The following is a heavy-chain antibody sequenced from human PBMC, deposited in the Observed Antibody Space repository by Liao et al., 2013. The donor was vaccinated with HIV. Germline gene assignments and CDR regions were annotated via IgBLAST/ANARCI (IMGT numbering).Heavy chain of an antibody. V-gene: IGHV4-59*01. CDR3: ARERDDFWSGYGGFDY. CDR2: IYYSGNT. J-gene: IGHJ4*02. Sequence: QVQLQESGPGLVKPSETLSLTCTVSGGSISSYYWSWIRQPPGKGLEWIGYIYYSGNTKYNPSLKSRVTISVDMSKNQFALKLSSVTAADTAVYYCARERDDFWSGYGGFDYWGQGTLVTVS. D-gene: IGHD3-3*01. CDR1: GGSISSYY.